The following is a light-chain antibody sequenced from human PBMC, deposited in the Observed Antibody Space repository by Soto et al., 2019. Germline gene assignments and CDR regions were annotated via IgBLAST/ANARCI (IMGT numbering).Light chain of an antibody. J-gene: IGLJ2*01. CDR2: TDH. CDR1: SSNIGSNT. Sequence: QSVLTQPPSASGTPGQRVTISCSGSSSNIGSNTVNWYQHVPGTAPKLLIYTDHHRPSGAPDRFSGSKSGTSASLAISGLQSDDEADYFCAAWDDRLNALIFGGGTQLTVL. CDR3: AAWDDRLNALI. V-gene: IGLV1-44*01.